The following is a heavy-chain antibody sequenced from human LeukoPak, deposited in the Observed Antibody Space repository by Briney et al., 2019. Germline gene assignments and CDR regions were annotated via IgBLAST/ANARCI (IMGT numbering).Heavy chain of an antibody. V-gene: IGHV3-48*01. CDR1: GFSFSDDP. CDR2: IRSDNSDE. CDR3: VRDTHYAFDS. Sequence: GGSLRLSCTASGFSFSDDPMNWVRQAPGKGLEWVSNIRSDNSDENYADSVKGRFTISRDNVKNSLYLQMNSLRAEDTAVYYCVRDTHYAFDSWGQGTMVTVS. J-gene: IGHJ3*02.